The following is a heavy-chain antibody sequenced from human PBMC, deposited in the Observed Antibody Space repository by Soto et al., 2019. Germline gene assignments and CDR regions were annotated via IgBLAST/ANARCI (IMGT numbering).Heavy chain of an antibody. CDR1: GYTFTAYD. CDR3: ARLPRKLEYSSPVYYYYGMDV. D-gene: IGHD6-6*01. Sequence: ASVKVSCKAFGYTFTAYDINWVRQATGQGLEWMGWMNPYSGNTGYAQSLQGRVTMTRNTSTNTAYLKLSSVTAADTAVYYCARLPRKLEYSSPVYYYYGMDVWGQGTTVTVSS. CDR2: MNPYSGNT. J-gene: IGHJ6*02. V-gene: IGHV1-8*01.